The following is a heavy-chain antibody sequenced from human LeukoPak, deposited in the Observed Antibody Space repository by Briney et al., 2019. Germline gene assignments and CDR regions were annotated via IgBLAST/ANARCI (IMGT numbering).Heavy chain of an antibody. J-gene: IGHJ4*02. Sequence: GGSLRLSCAASGFTFSSYEMNWVRQAPGKGLEWVSYISSGSTIYYADSVKGRFTISRDNAKNSLYLQMNSLRAEDTAVYYCARYTMVRGLFDYWGQGTLVTVSS. V-gene: IGHV3-48*03. CDR2: ISSGSTI. CDR1: GFTFSSYE. D-gene: IGHD3-10*01. CDR3: ARYTMVRGLFDY.